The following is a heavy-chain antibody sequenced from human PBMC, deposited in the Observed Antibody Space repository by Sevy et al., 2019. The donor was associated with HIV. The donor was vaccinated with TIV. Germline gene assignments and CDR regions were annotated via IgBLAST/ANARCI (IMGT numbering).Heavy chain of an antibody. Sequence: ASVKVSCKVSGYTLTQFSMNWVRQAPGKGLEWMTTFDPEDGDPEDGKTIYAQKFLGRVTMTEDTSTDTAYMELSSLRSDDTAVSYCATTKDYYDSSGYPFDYWGQGTLVTVSS. D-gene: IGHD3-22*01. J-gene: IGHJ4*02. V-gene: IGHV1-24*01. CDR1: GYTLTQFS. CDR3: ATTKDYYDSSGYPFDY. CDR2: FDPEDGDPEDGKT.